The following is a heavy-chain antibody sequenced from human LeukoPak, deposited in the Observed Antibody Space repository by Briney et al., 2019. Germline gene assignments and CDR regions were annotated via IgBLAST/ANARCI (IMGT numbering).Heavy chain of an antibody. J-gene: IGHJ5*02. CDR2: IIPIFGTA. V-gene: IGHV1-69*13. CDR3: ARYCSSTSCQDP. Sequence: ASVKVSCKASGGTFSSYAISWVRQAPGQGLEWMEGIIPIFGTANYAQKFQGRVTITADESTSTAYMELSSLRSEDTAVYYCARYCSSTSCQDPWGQGTLVTVSS. CDR1: GGTFSSYA. D-gene: IGHD2-2*01.